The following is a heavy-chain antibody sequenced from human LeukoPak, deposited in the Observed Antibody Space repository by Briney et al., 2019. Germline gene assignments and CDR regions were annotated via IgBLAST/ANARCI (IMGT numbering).Heavy chain of an antibody. CDR2: ISWDGVST. Sequence: GGSLRLSCAASGFTFSSYAMNWVRQAPGKGLEWVSLISWDGVSTYYAGSVKGRFTISRDNRKNSVSLQMNSLRTEDTALYYCAKDGKGSNAYYYADHWGQGTLVTVSS. CDR1: GFTFSSYA. V-gene: IGHV3-43*01. D-gene: IGHD3-22*01. CDR3: AKDGKGSNAYYYADH. J-gene: IGHJ4*02.